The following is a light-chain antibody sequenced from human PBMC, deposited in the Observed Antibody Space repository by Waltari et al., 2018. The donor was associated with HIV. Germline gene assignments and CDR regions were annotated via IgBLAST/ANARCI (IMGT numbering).Light chain of an antibody. CDR1: GSNVGRTA. V-gene: IGLV1-44*01. CDR2: ANK. J-gene: IGLJ3*02. Sequence: QSVLTQPPSVSATPGQRVTISCSGSGSNVGRTAVDWYQQLPGTAPKLVIYANKQRPSGVPARCSGSTAGTSASLAISGLQSEDEADYYCAAWDDSLNGRVFGGGTKLTVL. CDR3: AAWDDSLNGRV.